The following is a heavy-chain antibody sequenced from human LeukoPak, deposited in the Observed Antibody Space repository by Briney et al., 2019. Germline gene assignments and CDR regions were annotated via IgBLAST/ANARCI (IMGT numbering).Heavy chain of an antibody. V-gene: IGHV3-73*01. CDR1: GFTFSGSA. Sequence: PGGSLRLSCAASGFTFSGSAMHWVRQASGKGLEWVGRIRSKANSYATAYAASVKGRFTISRDDSKNTAYLQMNSLKTEDTAVYYCAREEAVAGFLFFDYWGQGTLVTVSS. D-gene: IGHD6-19*01. J-gene: IGHJ4*02. CDR2: IRSKANSYAT. CDR3: AREEAVAGFLFFDY.